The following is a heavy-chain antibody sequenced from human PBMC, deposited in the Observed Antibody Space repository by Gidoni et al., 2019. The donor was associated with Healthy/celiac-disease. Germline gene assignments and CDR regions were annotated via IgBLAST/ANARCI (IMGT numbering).Heavy chain of an antibody. CDR1: GFTFDDYA. V-gene: IGHV3-9*01. D-gene: IGHD2-2*01. Sequence: EVQLVESGGGLVQPGRSLRLSCAASGFTFDDYALHWVRQAPGKGLEWVSGISWNSGSIGYADSVKGRFTISRDNAKNSLYLQMNSLRAEDTALYYCAKDLDCSSTSCYEGGYYYYGMDVWGQGTTVTVSS. CDR2: ISWNSGSI. CDR3: AKDLDCSSTSCYEGGYYYYGMDV. J-gene: IGHJ6*02.